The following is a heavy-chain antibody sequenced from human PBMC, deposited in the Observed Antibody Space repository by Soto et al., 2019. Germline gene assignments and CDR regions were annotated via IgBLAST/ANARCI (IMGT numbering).Heavy chain of an antibody. J-gene: IGHJ4*02. CDR2: ISDDGSRA. Sequence: LRLSCTASGFTFSMYWMHWVRQVPGKGPEWVSRISDDGSRADYADSVKGRFTISRDNAKNTLYLEMHVLRADDTAVYYCTRGPRPSSVGTGAFWGQGTPVTVSS. D-gene: IGHD3-10*01. CDR1: GFTFSMYW. V-gene: IGHV3-74*01. CDR3: TRGPRPSSVGTGAF.